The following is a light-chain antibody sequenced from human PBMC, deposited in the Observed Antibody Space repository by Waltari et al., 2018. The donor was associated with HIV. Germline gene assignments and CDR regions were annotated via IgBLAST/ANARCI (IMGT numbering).Light chain of an antibody. V-gene: IGLV2-11*01. CDR1: SSDVGGYNS. J-gene: IGLJ1*01. CDR3: CSYGGTYNV. Sequence: QSALTQPRSVSGSPGQSVTISCTGTSSDVGGYNSVSCYQQHPGNAPKLLIYEVSKWPGGVPDRFSGSKSDNSASLTMAGHRADDEADYYCCSYGGTYNVFGTGTKVTIL. CDR2: EVS.